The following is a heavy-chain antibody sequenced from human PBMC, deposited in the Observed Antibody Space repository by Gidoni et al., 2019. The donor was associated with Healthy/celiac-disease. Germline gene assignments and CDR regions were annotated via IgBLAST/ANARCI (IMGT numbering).Heavy chain of an antibody. Sequence: QVQLQESGPGLVKPSETLSLTCTVSGGSISSYYCSWIRQPPGKGLEWIGYIYYSGSTNYNPSLKSRVTISVDTSKNQFSLKLSSVTAADTAVYYCARGEIRSSGWHEGCGAFDIWGQGTMVTVSS. CDR2: IYYSGST. J-gene: IGHJ3*02. V-gene: IGHV4-59*01. CDR3: ARGEIRSSGWHEGCGAFDI. CDR1: GGSISSYY. D-gene: IGHD6-19*01.